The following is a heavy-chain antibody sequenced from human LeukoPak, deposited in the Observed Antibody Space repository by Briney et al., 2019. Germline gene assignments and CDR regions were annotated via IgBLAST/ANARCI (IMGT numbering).Heavy chain of an antibody. Sequence: SETQSLTCAVYGGSFSGYYWSWIRQPPGKGLEWIGEINHSGSTNYNPSLKSRVTISVDTSKNQFSLKLSSVTAADTAVYYCARDLGTYYYDSSGAKAIDYWGQGTLVTVSS. CDR1: GGSFSGYY. CDR3: ARDLGTYYYDSSGAKAIDY. CDR2: INHSGST. J-gene: IGHJ4*02. D-gene: IGHD3-22*01. V-gene: IGHV4-34*01.